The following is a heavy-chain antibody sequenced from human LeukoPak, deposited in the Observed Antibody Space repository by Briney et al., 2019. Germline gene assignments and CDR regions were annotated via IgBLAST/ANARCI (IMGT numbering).Heavy chain of an antibody. CDR2: IYYSGST. Sequence: SETLSLTCTVSGGSISSYYWSWIRQPPGKGLEWIGYIYYSGSTNYNPSLKSRVTISVDTSKNQFSLKLSSVTAADTAVYYCASGMITFEGMDVWGQGTTVTVSS. CDR3: ASGMITFEGMDV. CDR1: GGSISSYY. D-gene: IGHD3-16*01. J-gene: IGHJ6*02. V-gene: IGHV4-59*01.